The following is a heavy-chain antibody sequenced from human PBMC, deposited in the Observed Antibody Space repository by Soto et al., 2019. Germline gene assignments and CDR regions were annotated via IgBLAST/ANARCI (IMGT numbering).Heavy chain of an antibody. CDR2: ISGSGGSP. D-gene: IGHD2-2*01. CDR3: AKARCSTTDCYVPDY. J-gene: IGHJ4*02. Sequence: GGSLRLSCVASGFTFSTYAMSWVRQAPGKGLEWVSVISGSGGSPSYADSVQGRFSIYRDNSKNTLYLQMNSLRGDDTAMYYCAKARCSTTDCYVPDYWGRGTLVTVSS. CDR1: GFTFSTYA. V-gene: IGHV3-23*01.